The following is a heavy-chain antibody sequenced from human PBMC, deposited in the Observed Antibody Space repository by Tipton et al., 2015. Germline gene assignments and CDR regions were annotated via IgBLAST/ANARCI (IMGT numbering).Heavy chain of an antibody. V-gene: IGHV3-21*06. CDR3: GREDRGFSSGDY. Sequence: VQLVQSGGGLVKPGGSLTLSCAASGFTLSTYSMNWVRQASGKGLEWVASISKDSFFIYHADSVRGRFTISRDNARNSLYLQMNSLREEDTAVYYCGREDRGFSSGDYWGQGTLVTVSS. CDR2: ISKDSFFI. CDR1: GFTLSTYS. J-gene: IGHJ4*02. D-gene: IGHD2-15*01.